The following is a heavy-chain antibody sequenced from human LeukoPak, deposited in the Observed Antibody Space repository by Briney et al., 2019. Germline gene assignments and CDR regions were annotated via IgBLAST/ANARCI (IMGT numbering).Heavy chain of an antibody. Sequence: SETLSLTCTVSGGSISSSSYYWGWIRQPPGKGLEWIGSIYYSGSTYYNPSLKSRVTISVDTSKNQFSLKLSSVTAADTAVYYCASGGGRYYDILTGYFPRNHYYYYMDVWGKGTTVTVSS. CDR3: ASGGGRYYDILTGYFPRNHYYYYMDV. J-gene: IGHJ6*03. CDR2: IYYSGST. V-gene: IGHV4-39*01. D-gene: IGHD3-9*01. CDR1: GGSISSSSYY.